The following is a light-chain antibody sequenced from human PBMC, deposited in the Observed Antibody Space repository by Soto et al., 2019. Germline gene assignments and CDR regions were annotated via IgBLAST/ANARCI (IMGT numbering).Light chain of an antibody. V-gene: IGKV3-15*01. Sequence: EIVMTQSPATLSVSPGERATLSCRASQSVSSNLAWYQQKPGQAPRLLIYGASTRATGIPARFSGRRSGTEFTLTISSLQSEDFAVYYCQQYSNWPPYTFGQGTKLEIK. CDR1: QSVSSN. CDR3: QQYSNWPPYT. CDR2: GAS. J-gene: IGKJ2*01.